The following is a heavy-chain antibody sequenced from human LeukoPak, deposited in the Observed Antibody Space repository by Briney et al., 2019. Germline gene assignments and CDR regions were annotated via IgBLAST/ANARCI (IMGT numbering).Heavy chain of an antibody. D-gene: IGHD1-14*01. Sequence: GGSLRLSCAASGFTFSTYSMNWVRQAPGKGLEWVSSISTSSTYIYYADSVKGRFTISRDNAKNSLYLQMNSLRAEDTAVYYCARHEPVITLSSYYYGMDVWGPGTTVTDSS. V-gene: IGHV3-21*01. CDR2: ISTSSTYI. CDR1: GFTFSTYS. CDR3: ARHEPVITLSSYYYGMDV. J-gene: IGHJ6*02.